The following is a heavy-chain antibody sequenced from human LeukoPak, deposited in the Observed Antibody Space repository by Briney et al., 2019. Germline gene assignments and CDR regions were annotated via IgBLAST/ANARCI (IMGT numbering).Heavy chain of an antibody. J-gene: IGHJ4*02. CDR2: IYPGDSDT. Sequence: GESLKISRKGSGYSFTSYWIGWVRQMPGKGLEWMRIIYPGDSDTRYSPSFQGQVTISADKSISTAYLQWSSLKASDTAMYYCARQESYYTLDYWGQGTLVTVSS. V-gene: IGHV5-51*01. D-gene: IGHD1-26*01. CDR3: ARQESYYTLDY. CDR1: GYSFTSYW.